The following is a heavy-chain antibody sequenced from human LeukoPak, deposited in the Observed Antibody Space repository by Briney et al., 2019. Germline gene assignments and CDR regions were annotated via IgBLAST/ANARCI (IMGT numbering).Heavy chain of an antibody. J-gene: IGHJ4*02. CDR2: ISAYNGNT. CDR1: GYTFTSYG. D-gene: IGHD3-10*01. CDR3: AKGMVRGHLTDYFDY. V-gene: IGHV1-18*01. Sequence: ASVKVSCKASGYTFTSYGISWVRQAPGQGLEWMGWISAYNGNTNYAQKLQGRVTMTTDTSTSTAYMELRSLRSDDTALYYCAKGMVRGHLTDYFDYWGQGTLVTVSS.